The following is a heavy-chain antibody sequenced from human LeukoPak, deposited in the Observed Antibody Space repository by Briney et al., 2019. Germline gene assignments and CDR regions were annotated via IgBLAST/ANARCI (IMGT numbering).Heavy chain of an antibody. Sequence: GGSLRLSCAASGFTFDDYAMHWVRQAPGKGLEWVSLISWDGGSTYYADSVKGRFTISRDNSKNSLYLQMNSLRAEDTALYYCAKAGGNSEVGVFDIWGQGTMVTVSS. CDR3: AKAGGNSEVGVFDI. J-gene: IGHJ3*02. D-gene: IGHD4-23*01. V-gene: IGHV3-43D*04. CDR2: ISWDGGST. CDR1: GFTFDDYA.